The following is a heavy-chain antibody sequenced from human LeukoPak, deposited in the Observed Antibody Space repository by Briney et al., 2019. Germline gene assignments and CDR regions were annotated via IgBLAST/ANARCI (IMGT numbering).Heavy chain of an antibody. Sequence: SETLSLTCTVSGGSISSSSYYWGWIRQPPGKGLEWIGSIYYSGSTYYNPSLKSRVTISVDTSKNQFSLKLSSVTAADTAVYYCARVKGYSSSWYRTQQYYFDYWGQGTLVTVSS. V-gene: IGHV4-39*07. J-gene: IGHJ4*02. D-gene: IGHD6-13*01. CDR3: ARVKGYSSSWYRTQQYYFDY. CDR2: IYYSGST. CDR1: GGSISSSSYY.